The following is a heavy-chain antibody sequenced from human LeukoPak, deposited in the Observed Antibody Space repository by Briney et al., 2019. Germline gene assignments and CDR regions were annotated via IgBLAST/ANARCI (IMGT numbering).Heavy chain of an antibody. CDR3: ARGTVTTGPYFQH. CDR2: IYYSGST. V-gene: IGHV4-59*01. CDR1: GGSISSYY. J-gene: IGHJ1*01. D-gene: IGHD4-17*01. Sequence: SETLSLTCTVSGGSISSYYWSWIRQPPGKGLEWIGYIYYSGSTNYNPSLKCRVTISVDTSKNQFSLKLSSVTAADTAVYYCARGTVTTGPYFQHWGQGTLVTVSS.